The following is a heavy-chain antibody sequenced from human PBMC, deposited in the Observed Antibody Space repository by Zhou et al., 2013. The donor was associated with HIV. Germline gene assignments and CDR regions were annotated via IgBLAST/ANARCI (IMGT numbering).Heavy chain of an antibody. Sequence: QVQLVQSGAEVKKPGSSVKVSCKASGGTFSSYVISWVRQAPGQGLEWMGGIIPIFGTAKYAQKFQGRVTITTDESTSTAYMELGSLRSEDTAVYYCARLTDYYYMDVWGKGTTVTVSS. CDR3: ARLTDYYYMDV. CDR1: GGTFSSYV. J-gene: IGHJ6*03. V-gene: IGHV1-69*05. CDR2: IIPIFGTA.